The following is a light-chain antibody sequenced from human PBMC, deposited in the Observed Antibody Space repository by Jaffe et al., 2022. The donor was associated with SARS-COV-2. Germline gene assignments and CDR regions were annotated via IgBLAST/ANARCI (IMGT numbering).Light chain of an antibody. J-gene: IGKJ1*01. CDR2: GAS. CDR1: QSVSSSY. Sequence: EIVLTQSPGTLSLSPGERATLSCRASQSVSSSYLAWYQQKPGQAPRLLIYGASSRATGIPDRFSGSGSGTDFTLTISRLEPEDFAVYYCQQYGSSPRGGGTFGQGTKVEIK. V-gene: IGKV3-20*01. CDR3: QQYGSSPRGGGT.